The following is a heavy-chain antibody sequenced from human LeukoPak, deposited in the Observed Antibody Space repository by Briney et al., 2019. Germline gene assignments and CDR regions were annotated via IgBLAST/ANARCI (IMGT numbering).Heavy chain of an antibody. CDR2: IYHSGST. CDR1: GGSISSSNW. Sequence: MPSETLSLTCAVSGGSISSSNWWSWVRQPPGKGLEWIGEIYHSGSTNYNPSLKSRVTISVDKSKSQFSLKLSSVTAADTAVDYCASHRAVRGRIGYWGQGTLVTVSS. J-gene: IGHJ4*02. CDR3: ASHRAVRGRIGY. D-gene: IGHD3-10*01. V-gene: IGHV4-4*02.